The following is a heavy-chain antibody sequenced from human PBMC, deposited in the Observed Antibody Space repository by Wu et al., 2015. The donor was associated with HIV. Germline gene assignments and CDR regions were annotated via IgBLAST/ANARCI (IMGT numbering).Heavy chain of an antibody. CDR3: ALRGGXGCSSTRVLHYYYYYDGR. J-gene: IGHJ6*04. CDR1: GGTFNSYV. V-gene: IGHV1-69*12. D-gene: IGHD2-2*01. Sequence: QVQLVQSGAEVKKPGSSMKVSCKASGGTFNSYVISWVRQAPGQGLEWMGGIIPIFGTANFAQKFQGRLTIAADESTSTVYMELSSLRSEDTAVYYCALRGGXGCSSTRVLHYYYYYDGRLGQRDHGHRLL. CDR2: IIPIFGTA.